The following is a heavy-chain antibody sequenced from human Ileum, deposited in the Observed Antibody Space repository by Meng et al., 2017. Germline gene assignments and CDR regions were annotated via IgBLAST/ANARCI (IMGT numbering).Heavy chain of an antibody. V-gene: IGHV1-46*01. CDR3: AGRRPYGDYPISNY. Sequence: QVHLLQSGAEVRKPGAQVKLSCKASGNILSAYYVHWVRQAPGQGLEWMGIINPNGDGTGYAQKFHGRVTMTRNTSISTAYLELSSLISEDTAIYYCAGRRPYGDYPISNYWGQGTLVTVSS. CDR1: GNILSAYY. J-gene: IGHJ4*02. D-gene: IGHD4-17*01. CDR2: INPNGDGT.